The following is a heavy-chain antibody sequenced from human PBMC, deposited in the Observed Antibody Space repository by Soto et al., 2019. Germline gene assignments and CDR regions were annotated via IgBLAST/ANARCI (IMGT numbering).Heavy chain of an antibody. Sequence: ASVKVSCKASGYTFVSYVISWVRQAPGQGLEWMGWVSAYNGNTNYAQNLQGRVTMTTDTSTSTAYMELRSLRSDDTAVYYCARGSDTATTDWFDPWGQGTLVTVSS. CDR2: VSAYNGNT. V-gene: IGHV1-18*01. CDR1: GYTFVSYV. D-gene: IGHD4-4*01. J-gene: IGHJ5*02. CDR3: ARGSDTATTDWFDP.